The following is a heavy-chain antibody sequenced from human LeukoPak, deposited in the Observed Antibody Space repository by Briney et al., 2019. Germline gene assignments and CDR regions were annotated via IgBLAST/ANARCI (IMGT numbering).Heavy chain of an antibody. V-gene: IGHV1-2*02. Sequence: ASVKVSCKASGYTFTGYYMHWVRQAPGQGLEWMGWINPNSGGTNYAQKFQGRVTMTRDTSISTAYMELSRLRSDDTAVYYCARERIAAAGSDYYYYYMDVWGKGTTVTISS. CDR3: ARERIAAAGSDYYYYYMDV. CDR1: GYTFTGYY. J-gene: IGHJ6*03. D-gene: IGHD6-13*01. CDR2: INPNSGGT.